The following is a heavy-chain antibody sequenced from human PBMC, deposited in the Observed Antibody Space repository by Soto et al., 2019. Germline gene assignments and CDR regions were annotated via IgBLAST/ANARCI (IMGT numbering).Heavy chain of an antibody. CDR1: GYTFTGHY. J-gene: IGHJ3*02. CDR3: ARAPMVRASHGFDI. Sequence: QVQLVQSGAEVKKPGASVKVSCKASGYTFTGHYMHWVRQAPGQGLAWMGWINPNSVGTNYAQKFQGRVTMTRDTSISTAYMELSRLRSDDTAVYYCARAPMVRASHGFDIWGPGTMVTVSS. V-gene: IGHV1-2*02. CDR2: INPNSVGT. D-gene: IGHD3-10*01.